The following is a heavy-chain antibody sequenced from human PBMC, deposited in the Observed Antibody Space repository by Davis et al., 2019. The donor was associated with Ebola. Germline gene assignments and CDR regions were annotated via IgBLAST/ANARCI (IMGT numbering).Heavy chain of an antibody. J-gene: IGHJ4*02. V-gene: IGHV3-23*01. CDR3: ARQTGLFN. CDR2: ISGSGGST. CDR1: VITFSSYA. Sequence: GESLKIPCTDSVITFSSYAMTWVRQAPGKGLEWVSAISGSGGSTYYADSVKGRFTISRDNSKNTLYLQMSSLRAEDTAVYYCARQTGLFNWGQGTLVTVSS. D-gene: IGHD1-1*01.